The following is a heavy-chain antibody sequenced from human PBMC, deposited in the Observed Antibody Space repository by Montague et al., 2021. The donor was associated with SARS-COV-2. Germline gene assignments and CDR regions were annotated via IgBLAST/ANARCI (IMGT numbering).Heavy chain of an antibody. CDR1: YGSFSGYY. V-gene: IGHV4-39*01. Sequence: SETLSLTCTVYYGSFSGYYWSWIRQPPGKGLEWIGSIYYSGSTYYNPSLKSRVTISVDTSKNQFSLKLNSVTAADTAVYYCARKASRGITIVGVVTASYYFDYWGQGTLVTVSS. CDR2: IYYSGST. CDR3: ARKASRGITIVGVVTASYYFDY. J-gene: IGHJ4*02. D-gene: IGHD3-3*01.